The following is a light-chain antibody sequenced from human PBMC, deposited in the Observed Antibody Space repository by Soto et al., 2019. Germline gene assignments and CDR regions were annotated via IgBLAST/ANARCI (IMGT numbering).Light chain of an antibody. Sequence: DIQMTQSPSSLSASVGDRVTIACQSSHDVSRNLNWLQQKPGEAPKLLIYDASNLERGLPSRFSERCSGSNFSIIICMLLPEHVATDYCKHYSRMVSFGGGT. CDR3: KHYSRMVS. CDR2: DAS. V-gene: IGKV1-33*01. J-gene: IGKJ4*01. CDR1: HDVSRN.